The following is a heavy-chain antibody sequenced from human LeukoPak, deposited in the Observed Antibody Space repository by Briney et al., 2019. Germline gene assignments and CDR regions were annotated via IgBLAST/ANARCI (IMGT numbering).Heavy chain of an antibody. CDR3: ARQSNWNYAEAFDI. CDR2: IKQDGSEK. V-gene: IGHV3-7*01. CDR1: GFTFSSYW. D-gene: IGHD1-7*01. J-gene: IGHJ3*02. Sequence: GGSLRLSCAASGFTFSSYWMSWVRQAPGKGLEWVANIKQDGSEKYYVDSVKGRFTISRDNAKNSLYLQMNSLRAEDTAVYYCARQSNWNYAEAFDIWGQGTMVTVSS.